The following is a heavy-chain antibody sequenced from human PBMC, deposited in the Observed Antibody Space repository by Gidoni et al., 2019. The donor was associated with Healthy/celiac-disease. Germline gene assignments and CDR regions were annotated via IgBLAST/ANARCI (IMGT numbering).Heavy chain of an antibody. Sequence: QVQLVQSGAEVKKPGASVKVSCKASGYTFTGYYMHWVRQAPGQGLEWMGWINPNSGGTNYAKKFQGRVTMTRDTSISTAYMELSRLRSDDTAVYYCARREGARHGVDYWGQGTLVTVSS. CDR2: INPNSGGT. CDR1: GYTFTGYY. J-gene: IGHJ4*02. CDR3: ARREGARHGVDY. D-gene: IGHD4-17*01. V-gene: IGHV1-2*02.